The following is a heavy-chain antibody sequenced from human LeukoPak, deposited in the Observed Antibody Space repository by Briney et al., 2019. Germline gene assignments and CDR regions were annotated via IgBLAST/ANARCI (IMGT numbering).Heavy chain of an antibody. J-gene: IGHJ4*02. CDR2: ISAYNGNT. Sequence: ASVKVSCKASGYTFTSYYMHWVRQAPGQGLEWMGWISAYNGNTNYAQKLQGRVTMTTDTSTSTAYMELRSLRPDDTAVYYCARARGRDNDLDYWGQGTLVTVSS. D-gene: IGHD5-24*01. CDR1: GYTFTSYY. CDR3: ARARGRDNDLDY. V-gene: IGHV1-18*04.